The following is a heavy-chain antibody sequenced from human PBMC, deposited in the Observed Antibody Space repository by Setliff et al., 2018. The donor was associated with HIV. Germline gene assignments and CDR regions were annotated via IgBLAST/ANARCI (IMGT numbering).Heavy chain of an antibody. D-gene: IGHD3-16*01. CDR2: IKQDGSEK. V-gene: IGHV3-7*03. CDR3: TRDGGEY. Sequence: PGGSLRLSCAASGFTFSSYWINWVRQAPGKGLEWVANIKQDGSEKYYVDSVKGRFTVSRDNAENSVYLQMNGLRVDDTALYYCTRDGGEYWGEGTLVTVSS. CDR1: GFTFSSYW. J-gene: IGHJ4*02.